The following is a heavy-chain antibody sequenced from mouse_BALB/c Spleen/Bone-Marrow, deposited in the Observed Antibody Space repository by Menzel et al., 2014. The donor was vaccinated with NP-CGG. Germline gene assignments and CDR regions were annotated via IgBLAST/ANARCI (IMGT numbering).Heavy chain of an antibody. D-gene: IGHD2-14*01. CDR1: GYTFTSYV. J-gene: IGHJ2*01. V-gene: IGHV1-14*01. Sequence: VQLQQPGPELVKPGASVKMSCKASGYTFTSYVMHWVKQKPGQGLEWIGYINPYNDGTKYNEKFKGMATLTSDRSPSTAYMELSSLTSEDSAVYYCAKGGNYRYDFDYWGQGTTLTVSS. CDR3: AKGGNYRYDFDY. CDR2: INPYNDGT.